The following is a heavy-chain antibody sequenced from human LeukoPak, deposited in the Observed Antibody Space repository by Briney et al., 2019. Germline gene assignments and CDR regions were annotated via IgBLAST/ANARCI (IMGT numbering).Heavy chain of an antibody. J-gene: IGHJ4*02. CDR3: ARETGGYSSPFDY. V-gene: IGHV4-59*01. Sequence: PSGTLSLTCTVSGGSISSYYWSWIRQPPGKGLEWIGYIYYSGSTNYNPSLKSRVTISVDTSKNQFSLKLSSVTAADTAVYYCARETGGYSSPFDYWGQGTLVTVSS. CDR1: GGSISSYY. CDR2: IYYSGST. D-gene: IGHD6-13*01.